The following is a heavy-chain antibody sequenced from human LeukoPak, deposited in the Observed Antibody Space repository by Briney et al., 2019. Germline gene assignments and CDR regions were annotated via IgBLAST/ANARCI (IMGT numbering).Heavy chain of an antibody. Sequence: QPGGTLRLSCAASGFAFSSYAMRCVRQAPGEKLEWVSGMSGSGGSTSYAHSVKGRFTISRDNSKNTLYLQMNSLRAEDTAVYYCAKDSETYYDFWSGSQGHWGQGTLVTVSS. CDR1: GFAFSSYA. D-gene: IGHD3-3*01. CDR3: AKDSETYYDFWSGSQGH. J-gene: IGHJ4*02. V-gene: IGHV3-23*01. CDR2: MSGSGGST.